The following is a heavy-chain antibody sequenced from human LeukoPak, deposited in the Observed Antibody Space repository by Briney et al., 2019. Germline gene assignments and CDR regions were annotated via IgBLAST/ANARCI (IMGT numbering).Heavy chain of an antibody. D-gene: IGHD6-13*01. Sequence: PGGSLRLSCAASGFTFSDYYMSWIRQAPGKGLEWVSYISSSGSTIYYADSVKGRFTISRDNAKNSLYLQMNSLRAEDTAVYFCASDGSIAASGRYYYYYMDVWGKGTTVTVSS. CDR3: ASDGSIAASGRYYYYYMDV. V-gene: IGHV3-11*04. J-gene: IGHJ6*03. CDR1: GFTFSDYY. CDR2: ISSSGSTI.